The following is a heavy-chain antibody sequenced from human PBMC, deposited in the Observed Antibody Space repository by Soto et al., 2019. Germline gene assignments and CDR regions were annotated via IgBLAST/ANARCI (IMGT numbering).Heavy chain of an antibody. CDR1: GGSISSSSYY. J-gene: IGHJ4*02. V-gene: IGHV4-39*01. Sequence: SETLSLTCTVSGGSISSSSYYWGWIRQPPGKGLEWIGSIYYSGSTYYNPSLKSRVTISVDTSKNQFSLKLSSVTAADTAVYYCARHNWGLSIGYYDILTGYYYYFDYWGQGTLVTVSS. D-gene: IGHD3-9*01. CDR2: IYYSGST. CDR3: ARHNWGLSIGYYDILTGYYYYFDY.